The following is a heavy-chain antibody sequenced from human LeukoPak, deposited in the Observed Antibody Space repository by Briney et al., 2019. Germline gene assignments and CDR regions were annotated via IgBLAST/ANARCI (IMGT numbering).Heavy chain of an antibody. Sequence: PGGSLRLSCAASGFTFSSYEMNWVRQAPGKGLEWVSYISRSSNYKYYADSVKGRFTISRDNAKNSLYLQMNSLRAEDTALYYCASSRYDSSGYYGIIGYWGQGTLVTVSP. CDR1: GFTFSSYE. J-gene: IGHJ4*02. D-gene: IGHD3-22*01. CDR2: ISRSSNYK. V-gene: IGHV3-21*05. CDR3: ASSRYDSSGYYGIIGY.